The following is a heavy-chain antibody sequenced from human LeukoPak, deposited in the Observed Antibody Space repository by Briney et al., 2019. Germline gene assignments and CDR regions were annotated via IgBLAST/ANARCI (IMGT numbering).Heavy chain of an antibody. CDR1: GGSFSGYY. D-gene: IGHD3-3*01. CDR3: ARGYDFWSGYPTNWFDP. V-gene: IGHV4-34*01. CDR2: INHSGST. Sequence: PSETLSLTCAVYGGSFSGYYWSWLRQPPGKGLEWIGEINHSGSTNYNPSLKSRVTISVDTSKNQFSLKLSSVTAADTAVYYCARGYDFWSGYPTNWFDPWGQGTLVTVSS. J-gene: IGHJ5*02.